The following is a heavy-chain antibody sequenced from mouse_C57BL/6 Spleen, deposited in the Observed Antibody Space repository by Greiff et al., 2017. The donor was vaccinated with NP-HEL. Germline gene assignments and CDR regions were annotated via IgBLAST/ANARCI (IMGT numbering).Heavy chain of an antibody. Sequence: QVQLQQSGPGLVQPSQSLSITCTVSGFSLTSYGVHWVRQSPGKGLEWLGVIWSGGSTDYNAAFISRLSISKDNSKSQVFFKMNSLQADDTAIYYCARPGSSYHWYFDVWGTGTTVTVSS. CDR1: GFSLTSYG. V-gene: IGHV2-2*01. CDR2: IWSGGST. CDR3: ARPGSSYHWYFDV. J-gene: IGHJ1*03. D-gene: IGHD1-1*01.